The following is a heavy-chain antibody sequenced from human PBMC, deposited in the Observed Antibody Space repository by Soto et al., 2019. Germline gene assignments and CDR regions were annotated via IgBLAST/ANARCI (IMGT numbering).Heavy chain of an antibody. J-gene: IGHJ4*02. V-gene: IGHV4-31*03. CDR3: ASSVYGSGSYYTVRVKGNFDY. CDR2: IYYSGST. Sequence: PSETLSLTCTVSGGSISSGGYYWSWIRQHPGKGLEWIGYIYYSGSTDYNPSLKSRVTISVDTSKNQFSLKLSSVTAADTAVYYCASSVYGSGSYYTVRVKGNFDYWGQGTLVTVSS. CDR1: GGSISSGGYY. D-gene: IGHD3-10*01.